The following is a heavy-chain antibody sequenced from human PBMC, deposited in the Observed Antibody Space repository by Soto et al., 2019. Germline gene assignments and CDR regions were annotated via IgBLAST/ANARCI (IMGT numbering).Heavy chain of an antibody. CDR2: IWYDGSNK. V-gene: IGHV3-33*01. CDR1: GFSFSNYG. CDR3: ARDPRVETTLMAVFQG. D-gene: IGHD3-3*01. Sequence: QVRLVESGGGVVQPGRSLRLSCAGSGFSFSNYGMHWVRQAPGKGLEWVALIWYDGSNKYYADSVKGRFTISRDNSKNTLYLQMSSLRNEDTAVYYCARDPRVETTLMAVFQGWGQGTLVTVSS. J-gene: IGHJ1*01.